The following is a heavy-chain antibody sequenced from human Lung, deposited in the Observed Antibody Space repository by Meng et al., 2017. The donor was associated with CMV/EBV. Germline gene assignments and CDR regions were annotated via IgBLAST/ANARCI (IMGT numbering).Heavy chain of an antibody. CDR3: ARAPDRAYGDSHLDL. Sequence: QVHLVQSGAEVKKPGASVKVYCKASGYSFITYGITWVRQAPGQGLEWMGWISNYSGNTNTNYAQKLQGRVTMTTDTSTSTAYMELRSLRSDDTAVYFCARAPDRAYGDSHLDLWGQGTLVTVSS. V-gene: IGHV1-18*01. CDR1: GYSFITYG. D-gene: IGHD4-17*01. CDR2: ISNYSGNTNT. J-gene: IGHJ5*02.